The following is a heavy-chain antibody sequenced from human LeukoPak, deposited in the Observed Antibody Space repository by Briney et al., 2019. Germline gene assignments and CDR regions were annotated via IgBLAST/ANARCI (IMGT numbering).Heavy chain of an antibody. J-gene: IGHJ4*02. CDR3: ARVVGFCGGDCYYFDY. V-gene: IGHV6-1*01. CDR2: TYYRSKWYN. Sequence: SQTLSLTCAISGDSVSSNSAAWNWIRQSPSRGLEWLGRTYYRSKWYNDYAVSVKSRITINPDTSKNQFSLQLNSVTPEDTAVYYWARVVGFCGGDCYYFDYGGQGTLVTVSP. D-gene: IGHD2-21*02. CDR1: GDSVSSNSAA.